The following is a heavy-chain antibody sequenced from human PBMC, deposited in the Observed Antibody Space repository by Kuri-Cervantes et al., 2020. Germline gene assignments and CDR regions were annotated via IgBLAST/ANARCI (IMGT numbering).Heavy chain of an antibody. CDR1: GGSFSGSY. Sequence: GPLRLSCDVYGGSFSGSYWSWIRQPPGKGLEWIGEINHRGSTNYNPSLKSRVTISVDTSKNQFSLKLRSVTAADTAVYYCARGSPGYSYGYYYYYYYMDVWGKGTTVTVSS. CDR3: ARGSPGYSYGYYYYYYYMDV. V-gene: IGHV4-34*01. CDR2: INHRGST. J-gene: IGHJ6*03. D-gene: IGHD5-18*01.